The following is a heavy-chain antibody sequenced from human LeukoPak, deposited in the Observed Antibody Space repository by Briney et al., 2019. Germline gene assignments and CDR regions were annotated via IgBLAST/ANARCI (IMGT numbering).Heavy chain of an antibody. CDR3: TRREAYMDV. Sequence: PGGSLRLSCAASGFTFSASTIHWVRQASGKGLEWVGRIRGKANSYATAYAALVKGRFTISRDDSKSTAYLQMNSLKTEDTAVYYCTRREAYMDVWGRGTTVTVSS. CDR1: GFTFSAST. V-gene: IGHV3-73*01. D-gene: IGHD1-26*01. J-gene: IGHJ6*03. CDR2: IRGKANSYAT.